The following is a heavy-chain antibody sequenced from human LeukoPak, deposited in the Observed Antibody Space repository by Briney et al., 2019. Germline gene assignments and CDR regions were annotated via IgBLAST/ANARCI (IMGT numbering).Heavy chain of an antibody. CDR3: ARTHPYQPLLYEGQSAFDI. V-gene: IGHV3-7*01. D-gene: IGHD2-2*02. CDR1: GFTFSSYW. CDR2: IKQDGSEK. J-gene: IGHJ3*02. Sequence: GGSLRLSCAASGFTFSSYWMSWVRQAPGKGLEWVANIKQDGSEKYYVDSVKGRFTISRDNAKNSLYLQMNSLRAEDTAVYYCARTHPYQPLLYEGQSAFDIWGQGTMVTVSS.